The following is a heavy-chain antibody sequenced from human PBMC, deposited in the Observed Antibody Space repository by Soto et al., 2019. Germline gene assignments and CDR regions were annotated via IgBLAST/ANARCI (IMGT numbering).Heavy chain of an antibody. V-gene: IGHV3-33*01. CDR3: ARSIAAALPIPGPNWFDH. CDR2: IWYDGSNK. Sequence: GGSLRLSCAASGFTFSSYGMHWVRQAPGKGLEWVAVIWYDGSNKYYADSVKGRFTIPRDNSKNTLYLQMNSLRAEDTAVYYCARSIAAALPIPGPNWFDHWGQGTLVTVSS. J-gene: IGHJ5*02. CDR1: GFTFSSYG. D-gene: IGHD6-13*01.